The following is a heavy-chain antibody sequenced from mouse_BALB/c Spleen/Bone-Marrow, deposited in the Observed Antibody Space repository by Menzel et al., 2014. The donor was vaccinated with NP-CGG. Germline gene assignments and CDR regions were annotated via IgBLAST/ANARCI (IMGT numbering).Heavy chain of an antibody. Sequence: EVQLAEPGAELVKPGASVKLSCTASGFNIKDTYMHWVKQRPEQGLEWIGRIDPANGNAKYDPKFQGKATITEDTSSNTVYLQLSSLTSEDTAVYYCARYRLGTYFDFWGQGTTLTVSS. CDR2: IDPANGNA. D-gene: IGHD2-14*01. CDR1: GFNIKDTY. J-gene: IGHJ2*01. V-gene: IGHV14-3*02. CDR3: ARYRLGTYFDF.